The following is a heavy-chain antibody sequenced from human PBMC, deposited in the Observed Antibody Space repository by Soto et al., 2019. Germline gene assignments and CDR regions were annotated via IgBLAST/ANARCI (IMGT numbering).Heavy chain of an antibody. V-gene: IGHV3-30-3*01. J-gene: IGHJ5*02. Sequence: QVQLVESGGGMVQPGTSLRLSCAASGFSFNAYAMYWVRQAPGKGLEWVASLTYDGGHKFYAGSVKGRFSISRDNSKSTLYLQMDSLRPADTAVYYCASGIRWQLEESLEGDWFGPWGQGTLVSV. CDR2: LTYDGGHK. CDR3: ASGIRWQLEESLEGDWFGP. CDR1: GFSFNAYA. D-gene: IGHD3-3*01.